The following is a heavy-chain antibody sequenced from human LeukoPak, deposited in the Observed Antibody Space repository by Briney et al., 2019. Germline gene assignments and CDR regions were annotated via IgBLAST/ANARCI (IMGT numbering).Heavy chain of an antibody. J-gene: IGHJ4*02. V-gene: IGHV3-48*03. CDR3: ARESESYDSTGSTFDY. CDR1: GFTFSSYE. Sequence: GGSLRLTCAASGFTFSSYEMNWVRQAPGKGLEWVSYISSSGSTIYYADSVKGRFTISRDNSKNTLYLQMNSLRAEDTAAYYCARESESYDSTGSTFDYWGQGTLVTVSS. D-gene: IGHD3-22*01. CDR2: ISSSGSTI.